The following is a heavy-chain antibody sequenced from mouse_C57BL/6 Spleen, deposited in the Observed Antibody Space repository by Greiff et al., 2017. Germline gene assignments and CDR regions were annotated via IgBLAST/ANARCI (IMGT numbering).Heavy chain of an antibody. CDR1: GFNIKDDY. Sequence: EVQLQQSGAELVRPGASVKLSCTASGFNIKDDYMHWVKQRPEQGLEWIGWIDPENGDTEYASKFQGKATITADTSSNTAYLQLSSVTSEDTAVYYCTTDGNYFDDWGQGTTRTVSS. D-gene: IGHD2-1*01. CDR3: TTDGNYFDD. J-gene: IGHJ2*01. CDR2: IDPENGDT. V-gene: IGHV14-4*01.